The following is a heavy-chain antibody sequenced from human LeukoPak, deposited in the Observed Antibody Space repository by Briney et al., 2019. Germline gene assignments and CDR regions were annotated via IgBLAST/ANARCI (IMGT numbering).Heavy chain of an antibody. Sequence: GASVKVSCKASGYTFTSYGISWVRQAPGQGLEWMGIINPSGGSTIYAQKFQGRVTMTSDTSTSTVYMELSSLRSEDTAVYYCARDFLSGSYYPGGYWGQGTLVTVSS. D-gene: IGHD1-26*01. CDR1: GYTFTSYG. J-gene: IGHJ4*02. V-gene: IGHV1-46*01. CDR3: ARDFLSGSYYPGGY. CDR2: INPSGGST.